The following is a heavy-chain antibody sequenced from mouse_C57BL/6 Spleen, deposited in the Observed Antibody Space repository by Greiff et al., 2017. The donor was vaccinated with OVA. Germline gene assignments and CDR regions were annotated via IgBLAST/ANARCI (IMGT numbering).Heavy chain of an antibody. Sequence: QVQLKQSGAELVRPGASVTLSCKASGYTFTDYEMHWVKQTPVHGLEWIGAIDPETGGTAYNQKFKGKAILTADKSSSTAYMELRSLTSEDSAVYYCTRSPRYNSNYGGFDCWGQGTTLTVAS. CDR3: TRSPRYNSNYGGFDC. D-gene: IGHD2-5*01. CDR1: GYTFTDYE. J-gene: IGHJ2*01. CDR2: IDPETGGT. V-gene: IGHV1-15*01.